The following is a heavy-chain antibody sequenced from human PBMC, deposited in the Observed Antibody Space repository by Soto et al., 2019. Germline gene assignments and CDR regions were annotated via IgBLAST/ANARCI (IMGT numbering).Heavy chain of an antibody. CDR3: PTTGPY. V-gene: IGHV3-33*01. J-gene: IGHJ4*02. Sequence: GGSLRLSCAASGFTFSSYGMHWVRQAPGKGLEWVAVIWFDGSNKFYADSVKGRFTISRDNSKNTVSLQMNSLRDEDSAAYYCPTTGPYWGQGTLVTVSS. CDR1: GFTFSSYG. CDR2: IWFDGSNK.